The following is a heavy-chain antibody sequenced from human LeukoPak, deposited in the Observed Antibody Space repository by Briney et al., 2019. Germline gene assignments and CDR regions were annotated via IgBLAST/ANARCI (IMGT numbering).Heavy chain of an antibody. D-gene: IGHD6-19*01. J-gene: IGHJ4*02. CDR3: AKPTGDTGWYGLFEY. CDR2: VSYDGNDY. CDR1: GFTFSGYA. Sequence: GGSLRLSCAASGFTFSGYAMNWVRQAPGKGLEWVAVVSYDGNDYYYADSVKGRFTISRDNSKSTLYLQMNSLRAEDTAVYYCAKPTGDTGWYGLFEYWGQGTLVTVSS. V-gene: IGHV3-30*18.